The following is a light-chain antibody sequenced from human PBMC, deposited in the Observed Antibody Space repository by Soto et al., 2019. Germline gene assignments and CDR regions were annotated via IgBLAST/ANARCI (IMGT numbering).Light chain of an antibody. CDR2: EES. Sequence: LTQTPGSLSGAGGESVAVACWANQAITNNLAWYQQKPGNPPRLLIYEESTLHSGVPSRFSGRKEGTQFIRTIAALPPEVLATYYYHPVQSSPRACGGGTKVDIK. V-gene: IGKV1-9*01. CDR3: HPVQSSPRA. J-gene: IGKJ4*01. CDR1: QAITNN.